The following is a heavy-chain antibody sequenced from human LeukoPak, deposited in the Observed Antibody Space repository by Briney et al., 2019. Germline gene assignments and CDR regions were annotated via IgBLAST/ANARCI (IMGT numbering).Heavy chain of an antibody. CDR2: IYYSGST. J-gene: IGHJ5*02. CDR3: ARSGSYFNWFDP. D-gene: IGHD1-26*01. V-gene: IGHV4-61*01. CDR1: GGSISGSSYY. Sequence: SETLSLTCTVSGGSISGSSYYWSWIRQPPGKGLEWIGYIYYSGSTNYNPSLKSRVTISVDTSKNQFSLKLSSVTAADTAVYYCARSGSYFNWFDPWGQGTLVTVSS.